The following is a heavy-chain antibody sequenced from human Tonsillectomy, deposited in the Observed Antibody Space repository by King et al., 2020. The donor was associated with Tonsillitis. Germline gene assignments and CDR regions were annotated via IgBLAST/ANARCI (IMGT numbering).Heavy chain of an antibody. CDR3: ARHNFESGGDGYYYYYYMDV. CDR2: ISSSGSTI. J-gene: IGHJ6*03. D-gene: IGHD3-3*01. CDR1: GFTFSYYY. V-gene: IGHV3-11*01. Sequence: VQLVESGGGLVKPGGSLRLSCAASGFTFSYYYMSWIRQAPGKGLEWVSYISSSGSTIYYADSVKGRFTISRDNAKNSLYLQMNSLRAEDTAVYYCARHNFESGGDGYYYYYYMDVWGKGTTVTVSS.